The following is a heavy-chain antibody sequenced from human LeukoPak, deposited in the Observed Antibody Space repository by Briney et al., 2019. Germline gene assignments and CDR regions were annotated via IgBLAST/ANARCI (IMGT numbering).Heavy chain of an antibody. CDR2: ITGSHGRT. CDR1: GFTFSSFA. CDR3: TKDPNGDYVGAFDP. D-gene: IGHD4-17*01. V-gene: IGHV3-23*01. J-gene: IGHJ5*02. Sequence: GGSLRLSCAASGFTFSSFAMTWVRRAPGKGLEWVSSITGSHGRTYNTDSVKGRFTISRDNSQNTLYLQMNSPTAEDTAVYYCTKDPNGDYVGAFDPWGQGTLVTVSS.